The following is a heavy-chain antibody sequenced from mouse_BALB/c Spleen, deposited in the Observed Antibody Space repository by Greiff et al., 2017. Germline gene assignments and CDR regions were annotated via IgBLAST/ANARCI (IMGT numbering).Heavy chain of an antibody. J-gene: IGHJ4*01. V-gene: IGHV5-6*02. CDR2: ISSGGSYT. CDR1: GFTFSSYG. CDR3: ASAMVNDYAMDY. Sequence: DVKLVESGGDLVKPGGSLKLSCAASGFTFSSYGMSWVRQTPDKRLEWVATISSGGSYTYYPDSVKGRFTISRDNAKNTLYLQMSSLKSEDTAMYYCASAMVNDYAMDYWGQGTSVTVSS. D-gene: IGHD2-2*01.